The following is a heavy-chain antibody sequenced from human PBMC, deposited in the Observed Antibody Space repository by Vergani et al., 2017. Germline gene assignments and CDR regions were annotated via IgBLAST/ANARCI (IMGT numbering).Heavy chain of an antibody. Sequence: EVQLVESGGGLVKPGGSLRLSCAASGFTFSSYDMHWVRQATGKGLEWVSAIGTAGDTYYPGSVKGRFTISRENAKNSLYLQMNSLRAGDTAVYYCARGEGAAAGTNTYYYYGMDVWGQGTTVTVSS. CDR1: GFTFSSYD. D-gene: IGHD6-13*01. V-gene: IGHV3-13*01. CDR3: ARGEGAAAGTNTYYYYGMDV. CDR2: IGTAGDT. J-gene: IGHJ6*02.